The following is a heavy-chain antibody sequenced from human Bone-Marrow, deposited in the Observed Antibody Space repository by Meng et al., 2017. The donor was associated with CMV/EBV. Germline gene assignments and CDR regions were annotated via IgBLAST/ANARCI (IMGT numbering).Heavy chain of an antibody. CDR2: IYYSGST. V-gene: IGHV4-39*07. CDR3: AREGYREYQLLNLDY. Sequence: SETLSLTCTVSGGSISSSSHYWGWIRQPPGKGLEWIGSIYYSGSTYYNPSLKSRVTISVDTSKNQFSLKLSSVTAADTAVYYCAREGYREYQLLNLDYWGQGTLVTVSS. CDR1: GGSISSSSHY. J-gene: IGHJ4*02. D-gene: IGHD2-2*01.